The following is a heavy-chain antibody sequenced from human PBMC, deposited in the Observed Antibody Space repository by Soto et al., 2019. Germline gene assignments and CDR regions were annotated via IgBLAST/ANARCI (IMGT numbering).Heavy chain of an antibody. V-gene: IGHV3-30-3*01. J-gene: IGHJ6*02. D-gene: IGHD3-10*01. Sequence: QVQLVESGGGVVQPGRSLRLSCAASGFTFSSYAMHWVRQAPGKGLEWVAVISYDGSNKYYADSVKGRFTISRDNSKNTLYLRMNRLRDEDTAVYCCARGRESQYYYYGRDVWGQGTTVTGSS. CDR1: GFTFSSYA. CDR2: ISYDGSNK. CDR3: ARGRESQYYYYGRDV.